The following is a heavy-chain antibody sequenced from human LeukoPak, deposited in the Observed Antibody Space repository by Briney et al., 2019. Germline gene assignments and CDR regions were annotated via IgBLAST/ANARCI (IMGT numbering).Heavy chain of an antibody. CDR1: GYTFTGYG. CDR2: ISAYNGNT. D-gene: IGHD3-10*01. V-gene: IGHV1-18*01. J-gene: IGHJ4*02. Sequence: GASVKVSCKASGYTFTGYGISWVRQAPGQGLEWMGWISAYNGNTNYAQKFQGRVTMTTETSTRTAYMELRSLRSDDAAVYYCARIDLAYGSGTYYSSYFEYWGREPWSPSPQ. CDR3: ARIDLAYGSGTYYSSYFEY.